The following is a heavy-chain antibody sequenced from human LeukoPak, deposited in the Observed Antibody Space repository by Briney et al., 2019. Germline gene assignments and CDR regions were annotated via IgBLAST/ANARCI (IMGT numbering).Heavy chain of an antibody. CDR3: ARESSSWDLAAFDY. CDR1: GFTFSSYE. Sequence: GGSLRLSCAASGFTFSSYEMNWVRQAPGKGLEWVSCISSSGSTIYYADSVKGRFTISRDNAKNSLYLQMNSLRAEDTAVYYCARESSSWDLAAFDYWGQGTLVTVSS. V-gene: IGHV3-48*03. CDR2: ISSSGSTI. J-gene: IGHJ4*02. D-gene: IGHD6-13*01.